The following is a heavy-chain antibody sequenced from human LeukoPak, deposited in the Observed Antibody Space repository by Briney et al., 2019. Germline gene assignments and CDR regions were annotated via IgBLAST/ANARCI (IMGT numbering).Heavy chain of an antibody. J-gene: IGHJ6*03. V-gene: IGHV4-39*02. D-gene: IGHD6-19*01. CDR2: IYYSGST. Sequence: SETLSLTCTVSGGSISSSSYYWGWIRQPPGKGLEWIGSIYYSGSTYYNPSLKSRVTISVDTSKNQFSLKLSSVTAADTAVYYCARESIAVAGSLYYYMDVWGKGTTVTISS. CDR3: ARESIAVAGSLYYYMDV. CDR1: GGSISSSSYY.